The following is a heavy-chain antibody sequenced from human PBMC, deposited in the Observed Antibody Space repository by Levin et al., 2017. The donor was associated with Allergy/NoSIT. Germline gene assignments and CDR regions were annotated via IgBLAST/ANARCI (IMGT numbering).Heavy chain of an antibody. V-gene: IGHV3-23*01. CDR2: ISGSGGST. Sequence: GESLKISCAASGFTFSSYAMSWVRQAPGKGLEWVSAISGSGGSTYYADSVKGRFTISRDNSKNTLYLQMNSLRAEDTAVYYCAKVVVPAAKWYFDLWGRGTLVTVSS. CDR1: GFTFSSYA. D-gene: IGHD2-2*01. J-gene: IGHJ2*01. CDR3: AKVVVPAAKWYFDL.